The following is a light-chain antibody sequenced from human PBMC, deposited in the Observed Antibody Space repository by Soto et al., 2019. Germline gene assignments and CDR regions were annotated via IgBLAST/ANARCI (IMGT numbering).Light chain of an antibody. CDR2: DAS. CDR3: EGHRNWPPGLT. V-gene: IGKV3-11*01. Sequence: EIVLTQSPATLSLSPGERATLSCRASQSVSSYLAWYQQKPGQAHRLLIYDASNRATGIPAMFSGSGSGTDFPLTIGSLEPEDVAVFYCEGHRNWPPGLTFGGGTKVEI. J-gene: IGKJ4*01. CDR1: QSVSSY.